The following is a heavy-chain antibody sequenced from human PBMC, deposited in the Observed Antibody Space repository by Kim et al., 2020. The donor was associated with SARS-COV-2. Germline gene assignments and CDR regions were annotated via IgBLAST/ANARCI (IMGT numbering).Heavy chain of an antibody. D-gene: IGHD3-10*01. Sequence: TYYNPSLKSRVTISVDTSKNQFSLKLSSVTAADTAVYYCAIITLRAPFDYWGQGTLVTVSS. V-gene: IGHV4-39*07. CDR2: T. CDR3: AIITLRAPFDY. J-gene: IGHJ4*02.